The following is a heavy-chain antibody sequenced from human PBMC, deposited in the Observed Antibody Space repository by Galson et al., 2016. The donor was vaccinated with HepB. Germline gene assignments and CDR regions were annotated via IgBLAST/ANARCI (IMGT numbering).Heavy chain of an antibody. CDR2: ISPRRTT. J-gene: IGHJ4*02. Sequence: SLRLSCAASGFVFSNFGLSWVRQAPGKGLEWVASISPRRTTYYSVSVQGRITISRDNSNNTLYLQMNGRRAQEPALYYCAKERLVRRIFGHWGQGTLLTVSS. V-gene: IGHV3-23*01. CDR1: GFVFSNFG. CDR3: AKERLVRRIFGH. D-gene: IGHD1-1*01.